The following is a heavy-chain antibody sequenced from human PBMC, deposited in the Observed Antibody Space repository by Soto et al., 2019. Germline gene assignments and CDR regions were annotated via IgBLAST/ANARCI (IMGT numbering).Heavy chain of an antibody. J-gene: IGHJ4*02. CDR2: ISHNGNFR. Sequence: GGALRLSCTASGFSFSGYGMHWVRQAPGKGLQWVAVISHNGNFRSYADSVKGRFTISRDNSQNTLYLEMNSLRAEDTAVYYCARDQAGVAVAGFDYWGQGTLVTVSS. CDR3: ARDQAGVAVAGFDY. D-gene: IGHD6-19*01. V-gene: IGHV3-30*03. CDR1: GFSFSGYG.